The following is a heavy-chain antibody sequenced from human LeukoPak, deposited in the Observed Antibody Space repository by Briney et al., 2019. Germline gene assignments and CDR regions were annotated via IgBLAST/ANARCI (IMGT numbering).Heavy chain of an antibody. CDR3: ARGGSSPDYYYYMDV. D-gene: IGHD2-15*01. CDR2: ISSSGSTI. V-gene: IGHV3-48*03. CDR1: GFTFSSYE. Sequence: GSLRLSCAASGFTFSSYEMNWVRQAPGKGLEWVSYISSSGSTIYYADSVKGRFTISRDNAKNSLYLQMNSLRAEDTAVYYCARGGSSPDYYYYMDVWGKGTTVTVSS. J-gene: IGHJ6*03.